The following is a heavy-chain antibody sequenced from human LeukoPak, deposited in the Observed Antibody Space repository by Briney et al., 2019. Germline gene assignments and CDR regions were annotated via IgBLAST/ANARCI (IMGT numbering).Heavy chain of an antibody. D-gene: IGHD1-26*01. CDR1: GFTFSTYA. V-gene: IGHV3-23*01. CDR2: INSNGDEI. CDR3: AKDYSGSYYGYFQH. J-gene: IGHJ1*01. Sequence: GGPLRLSCAASGFTFSTYAMTWVRQAPGKGLEWVSGINSNGDEIYYADSVRGRFTISRDNSKNTLYLQMNSLRAEDTAVYYCAKDYSGSYYGYFQHWGQGTLVTVSS.